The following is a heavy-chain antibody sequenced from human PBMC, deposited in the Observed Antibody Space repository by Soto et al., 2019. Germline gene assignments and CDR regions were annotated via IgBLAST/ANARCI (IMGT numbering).Heavy chain of an antibody. J-gene: IGHJ6*03. CDR1: GFTFSSYW. V-gene: IGHV3-74*01. D-gene: IGHD3-22*01. Sequence: GGSLRLSCAASGFTFSSYWMHWVRQAPGKGLVWVSRINSDGSSTSYADSVKGRFTISRDNAKNTLYLQMNSLRAEDTAVYYCASWAVEAWLFPRNYYYYMDVWGKGTTVTVSS. CDR2: INSDGSST. CDR3: ASWAVEAWLFPRNYYYYMDV.